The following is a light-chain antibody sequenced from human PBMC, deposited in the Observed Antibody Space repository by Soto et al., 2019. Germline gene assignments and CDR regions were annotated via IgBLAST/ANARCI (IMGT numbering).Light chain of an antibody. Sequence: QSVLTQPASVSGSPGQSITISCTGSSSDVGAYNYVSWYQQHPGKGPKLMIYEVTNRPSGVSNRFSGSKSGSTDSLTISGLQAEDEADYYCSSYTSSTTVVFGGGTKLTVL. CDR1: SSDVGAYNY. V-gene: IGLV2-14*03. J-gene: IGLJ3*02. CDR3: SSYTSSTTVV. CDR2: EVT.